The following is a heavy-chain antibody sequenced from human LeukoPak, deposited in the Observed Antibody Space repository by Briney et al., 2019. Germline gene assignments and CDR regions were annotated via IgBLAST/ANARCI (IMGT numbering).Heavy chain of an antibody. J-gene: IGHJ5*02. CDR2: INPNSGGT. CDR3: ARAEEQWLVRKNNWFDP. CDR1: GYTFTGYY. D-gene: IGHD6-19*01. Sequence: GASVKVSCKASGYTFTGYYMHWVRQAPGQGLEWMGRINPNSGGTNYAQKFQGRVTMTRDTSISTAYMELSRLRSDDTAVYYCARAEEQWLVRKNNWFDPWGQGTLVTVSS. V-gene: IGHV1-2*06.